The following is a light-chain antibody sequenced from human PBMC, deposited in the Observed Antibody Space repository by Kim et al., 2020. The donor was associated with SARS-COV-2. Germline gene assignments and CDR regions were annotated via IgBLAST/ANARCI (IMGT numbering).Light chain of an antibody. V-gene: IGLV2-14*04. Sequence: GQSITIACTGTNSDLGGYEYVSWYQQHPGKAPKLMIYDVSKRPSGVSNRFSGSKSGNTASLTISGLQAEDEADYYCSSYTSTDTWIFGGGTQLTVL. CDR2: DVS. CDR1: NSDLGGYEY. J-gene: IGLJ2*01. CDR3: SSYTSTDTWI.